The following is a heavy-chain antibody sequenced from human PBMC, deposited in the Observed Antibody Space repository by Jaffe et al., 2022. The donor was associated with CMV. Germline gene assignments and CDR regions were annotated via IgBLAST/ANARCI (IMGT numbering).Heavy chain of an antibody. D-gene: IGHD6-6*01. CDR2: INPSGGAT. Sequence: QVQLVQSGAEVKEPGASVKVSCKASGYRFISYYIDWVRQAPGQGPEWMGMINPSGGATRYSQTFQGRVTMTTDTSSSTIYMELSSLRSEDTAVYYCARNLVVRGDGSHPAFDFWGQGTLVTVSS. V-gene: IGHV1-46*01. CDR3: ARNLVVRGDGSHPAFDF. J-gene: IGHJ4*02. CDR1: GYRFISYY.